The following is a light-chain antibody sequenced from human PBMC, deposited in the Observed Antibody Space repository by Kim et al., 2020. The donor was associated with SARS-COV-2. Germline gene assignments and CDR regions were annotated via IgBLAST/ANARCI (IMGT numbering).Light chain of an antibody. J-gene: IGKJ2*01. CDR3: QQCDSRSKYA. CDR2: GAS. Sequence: EIVLTQSPGTLSLSPGESATLSCRASQSVASNLLAWYQQRPGQAPRLLIYGASNRATGIPDRFSGSGSGTDFTLTITGLEPEDVAVYYCQQCDSRSKYAFGEGTKLEI. V-gene: IGKV3-20*01. CDR1: QSVASNL.